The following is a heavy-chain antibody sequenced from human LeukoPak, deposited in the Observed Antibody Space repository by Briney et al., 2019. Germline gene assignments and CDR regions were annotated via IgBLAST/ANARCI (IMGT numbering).Heavy chain of an antibody. Sequence: AASVKLSCKASGYTFTSYGISWVRQAPGQGLEWMGWISAYNGNTNYAQKLQGRVTMTTDTSTSTAYMELRSLRSDDTAVYYCARDPDSRYSRGAFDIWGQGTMVTVSS. CDR1: GYTFTSYG. V-gene: IGHV1-18*01. CDR3: ARDPDSRYSRGAFDI. D-gene: IGHD3-22*01. J-gene: IGHJ3*02. CDR2: ISAYNGNT.